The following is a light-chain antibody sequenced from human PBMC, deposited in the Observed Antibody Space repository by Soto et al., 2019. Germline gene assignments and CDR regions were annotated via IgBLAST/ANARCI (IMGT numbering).Light chain of an antibody. CDR1: QDISTW. V-gene: IGKV1-12*01. CDR2: AAS. CDR3: QQANSFPPT. Sequence: IQMTQSPSSVSASVGDRVTITCRASQDISTWLAWYQQKPVEAPKLLISAASSLQTGVPSRFSGSGSATDFTLTISRLQPEDFATYFCQQANSFPPTFGQGT. J-gene: IGKJ5*01.